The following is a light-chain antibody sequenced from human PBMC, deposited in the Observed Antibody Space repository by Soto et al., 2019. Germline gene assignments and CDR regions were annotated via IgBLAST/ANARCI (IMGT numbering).Light chain of an antibody. Sequence: EIVLTQSPGTLSVSPGERVALSCRASQSVGRNFLAWYQHKPGQAPRLLIHGASTRATGIPDRFSGSGSGTYFTLTISRLEPEDFAVFYCQHYASSPLTFGGGTKVATK. CDR3: QHYASSPLT. CDR1: QSVGRNF. CDR2: GAS. V-gene: IGKV3-20*01. J-gene: IGKJ4*01.